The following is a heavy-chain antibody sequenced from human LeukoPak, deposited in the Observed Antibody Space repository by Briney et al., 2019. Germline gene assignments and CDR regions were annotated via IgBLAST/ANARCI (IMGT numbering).Heavy chain of an antibody. CDR3: AKELNDYGDLGYFDY. D-gene: IGHD4-17*01. V-gene: IGHV3-23*01. CDR2: ISGSGGST. CDR1: GGSFSGYY. J-gene: IGHJ4*02. Sequence: ETLSLTCAVYGGSFSGYYWSWIRQPPGKGLEWVSAISGSGGSTYYADSVKGRFTISRDNSKNTLYLQMNSLRAEDTAVYYCAKELNDYGDLGYFDYWGQGTLVTASS.